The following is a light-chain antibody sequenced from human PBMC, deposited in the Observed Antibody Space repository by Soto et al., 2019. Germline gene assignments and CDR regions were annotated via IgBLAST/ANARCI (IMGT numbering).Light chain of an antibody. Sequence: QSALTQPRSVSGSPGQSVTISCTGTSSDVGGYDYVSWYQQHPGKAPKLMIFDVNKRPSGVPDRFSGSKSGNTAFLTSSGLQAEDEADYSCFSYAGSRVFGGGTKLTVL. CDR3: FSYAGSRV. CDR2: DVN. V-gene: IGLV2-11*01. J-gene: IGLJ3*02. CDR1: SSDVGGYDY.